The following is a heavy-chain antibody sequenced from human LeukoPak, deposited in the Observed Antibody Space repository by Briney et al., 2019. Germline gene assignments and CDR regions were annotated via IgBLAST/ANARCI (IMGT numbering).Heavy chain of an antibody. CDR2: ISYSGST. D-gene: IGHD4/OR15-4a*01. CDR1: GGFINNYY. CDR3: ARQADYAGYQGFDY. Sequence: SETLSLTCSVSGGFINNYYWSWIRQPPGKGLEWIGYISYSGSTNYNPSLKSRVIISVDTSKDQFSLKVSSVSAADTAVYYCARQADYAGYQGFDYWGQGTLVTVSS. V-gene: IGHV4-59*08. J-gene: IGHJ4*02.